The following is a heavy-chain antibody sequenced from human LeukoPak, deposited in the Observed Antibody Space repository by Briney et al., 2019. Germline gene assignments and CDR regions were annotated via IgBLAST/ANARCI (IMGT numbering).Heavy chain of an antibody. V-gene: IGHV5-51*01. CDR2: IYPGDADT. J-gene: IGHJ4*02. CDR1: GYTFTSYW. CDR3: ARLKDYYGSERFDY. D-gene: IGHD3-10*01. Sequence: AASVKVSCKGSGYTFTSYWIGLVRQMPGKGLEWMGIIYPGDADTRYSPSFQGQVTISADKSISTAYLQWSSLKASDTAMYYCARLKDYYGSERFDYWGQGTLVTVSS.